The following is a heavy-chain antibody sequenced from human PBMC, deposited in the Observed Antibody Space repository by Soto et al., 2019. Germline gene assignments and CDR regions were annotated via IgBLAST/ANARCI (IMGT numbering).Heavy chain of an antibody. V-gene: IGHV2-5*01. CDR1: GFSLSTSGVG. CDR2: IYWNDDK. CDR3: ACSKIAVTTHYDMDV. Sequence: SGPTLVNPTQTLTLTCTFSGFSLSTSGVGVGWIRQPPGKALEWLALIYWNDDKRYSPSLKSRLTIAKDTSKNQVVLTMTNMDPVDTATYYCACSKIAVTTHYDMDVCGQGTTVTVSS. J-gene: IGHJ6*02. D-gene: IGHD4-4*01.